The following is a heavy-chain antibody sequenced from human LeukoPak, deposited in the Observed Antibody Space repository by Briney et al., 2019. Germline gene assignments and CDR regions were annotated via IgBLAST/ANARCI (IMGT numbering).Heavy chain of an antibody. CDR2: ISSNGDTT. CDR1: GFTFSNYY. CDR3: VKDRSLRTPRLNDAFDI. D-gene: IGHD1/OR15-1a*01. V-gene: IGHV3-64D*06. J-gene: IGHJ3*02. Sequence: GGSLRLSCSASGFTFSNYYMHWVRQAPGKGLEYVSMISSNGDTTYYADSVKGRFTISRDNSKDTLYLQMSSLTAEDTAVYYCVKDRSLRTPRLNDAFDIWGQGTMVTVSS.